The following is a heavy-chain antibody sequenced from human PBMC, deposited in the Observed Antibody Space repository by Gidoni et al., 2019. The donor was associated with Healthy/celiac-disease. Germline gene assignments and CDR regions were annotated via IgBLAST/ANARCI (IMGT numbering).Heavy chain of an antibody. J-gene: IGHJ4*02. CDR1: GFTFSSYA. CDR2: ISGSCGST. CDR3: AKESDGTDYDILTGYYFAKPQDY. Sequence: EVQLVESGGGLVQPGGSLRLSCAASGFTFSSYAMSWVRQAPGKGLEWVSAISGSCGSTYYADSVKGRFTISRDNSKNTLYLQMNSLRAEDTAVYYCAKESDGTDYDILTGYYFAKPQDYWGQGTLVTVSS. D-gene: IGHD3-9*01. V-gene: IGHV3-23*04.